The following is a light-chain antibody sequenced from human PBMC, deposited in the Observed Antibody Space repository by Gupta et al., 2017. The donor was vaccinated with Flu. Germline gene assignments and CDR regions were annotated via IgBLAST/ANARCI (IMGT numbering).Light chain of an antibody. CDR2: AAS. V-gene: IGKV1-8*01. CDR1: QGISSY. J-gene: IGKJ2*03. CDR3: QQYYSYPLYS. Sequence: GDRVTITCRASQGISSYLAWYQQKPGKAPKLLIYAASTLQSGVPSRFSGSGSGTDFTLTISCLQSEDFATYYCQQYYSYPLYSFGQGTKLEIK.